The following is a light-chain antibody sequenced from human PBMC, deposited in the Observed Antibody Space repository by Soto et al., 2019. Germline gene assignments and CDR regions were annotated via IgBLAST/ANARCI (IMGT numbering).Light chain of an antibody. CDR2: YYSDSDK. V-gene: IGLV5-37*01. Sequence: QPVLTQPPSSSASPGESARLTCTLPSDINVGSYNIYWYQQKPWSPPRYLLYYYSDSDKGQGSGVPSRFSGSKDASANTGILLISGLQSEDEADYYCMIWPSNASVFGTGTKVTVL. CDR3: MIWPSNASV. J-gene: IGLJ1*01. CDR1: SDINVGSYN.